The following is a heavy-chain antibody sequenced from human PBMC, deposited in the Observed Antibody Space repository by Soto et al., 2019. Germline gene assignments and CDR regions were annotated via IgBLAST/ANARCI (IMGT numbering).Heavy chain of an antibody. CDR3: ARYRSLDP. J-gene: IGHJ5*02. V-gene: IGHV3-7*03. D-gene: IGHD3-16*02. CDR2: IKEDGSEK. Sequence: EVQLVESGGGLVQPGGSLRLSCADSGFILRNYWMSWVRQAPGMGLQWVASIKEDGSEKYYVDPVKGRFTISRENAKNSLYLQMNSLRAEDTAVYYCARYRSLDPCGQGILVTGSS. CDR1: GFILRNYW.